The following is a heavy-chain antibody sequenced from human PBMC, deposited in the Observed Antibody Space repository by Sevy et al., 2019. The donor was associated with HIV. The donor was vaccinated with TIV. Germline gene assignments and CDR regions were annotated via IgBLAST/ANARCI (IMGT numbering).Heavy chain of an antibody. J-gene: IGHJ4*02. CDR3: ARGVSDFWSGPGL. CDR1: GGSFSDYS. Sequence: SETLSLTCAVYGGSFSDYSWSWIRQPPGKGLEWIGEINHSGSTNYNPSLKSRVTISVDTSKNQFSLKLSSVTAADTAMYYCARGVSDFWSGPGLWGQGTLVTVSS. CDR2: INHSGST. V-gene: IGHV4-34*01. D-gene: IGHD3-3*01.